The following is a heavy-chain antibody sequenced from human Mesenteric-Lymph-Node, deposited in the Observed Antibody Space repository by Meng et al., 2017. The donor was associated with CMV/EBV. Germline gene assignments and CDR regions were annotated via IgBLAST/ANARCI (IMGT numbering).Heavy chain of an antibody. CDR2: IYSGGSST. Sequence: ETLSLTCAVYGGSFSGYYWSWVRQAPGKGLEWVSVIYSGGSSTYYADSVKGRFTISRDNSKNTLYLQMNSLRAEDTAVYYCANSHNWGQGTLVTVSS. CDR3: ANSHN. CDR1: GGSFSGYY. V-gene: IGHV3-23*03. J-gene: IGHJ4*02.